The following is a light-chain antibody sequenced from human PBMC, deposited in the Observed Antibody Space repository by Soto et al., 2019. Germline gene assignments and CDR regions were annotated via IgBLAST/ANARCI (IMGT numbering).Light chain of an antibody. CDR2: AAS. CDR3: QQYHSSPTWT. V-gene: IGKV1-39*01. Sequence: DIQMAQSPSSLSASVGDRVSITFRASQYISTYLNWYQQKPGKAPKLLIYAASNLQSGVPSRFSGSGSGTEFTLTISSLQPEDFATYYCQQYHSSPTWTFGQGTKVDIK. J-gene: IGKJ1*01. CDR1: QYISTY.